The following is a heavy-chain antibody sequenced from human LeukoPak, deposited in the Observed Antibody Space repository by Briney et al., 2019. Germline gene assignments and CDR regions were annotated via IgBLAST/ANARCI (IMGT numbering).Heavy chain of an antibody. J-gene: IGHJ3*02. CDR3: ARERALDYDFWSGYPPHDAFDI. V-gene: IGHV4-4*07. Sequence: SETLSLTCSVSGGSISSYYWSWIRQPAGKGLEWIGRIYTSGSTNYNPSLKSRVTMSVGTSKNQFSLKLSSVTAADTAVYYCARERALDYDFWSGYPPHDAFDIWGQGTMVTVSS. D-gene: IGHD3-3*01. CDR1: GGSISSYY. CDR2: IYTSGST.